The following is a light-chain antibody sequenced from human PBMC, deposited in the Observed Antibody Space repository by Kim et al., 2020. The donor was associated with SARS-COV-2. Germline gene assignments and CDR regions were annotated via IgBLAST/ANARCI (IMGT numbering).Light chain of an antibody. V-gene: IGLV2-14*03. Sequence: GQSITISCTGTSSDVGGYNYVPWYQQHPGKAPKLMIYDVSNRPSGVSNRFSGSKSGNTASLTSSGLQAEDEADYYCSSYTSSSTRVFGGGTQLTVL. CDR1: SSDVGGYNY. J-gene: IGLJ3*02. CDR2: DVS. CDR3: SSYTSSSTRV.